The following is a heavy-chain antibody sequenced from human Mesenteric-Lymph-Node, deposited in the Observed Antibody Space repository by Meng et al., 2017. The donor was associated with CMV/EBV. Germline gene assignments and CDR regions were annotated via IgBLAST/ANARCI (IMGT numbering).Heavy chain of an antibody. CDR3: ARRGSPPALYYFDC. D-gene: IGHD6-13*01. CDR1: GFTFSGSA. J-gene: IGHJ4*02. V-gene: IGHV3-73*01. CDR2: IRSKANNYAT. Sequence: SGFTFSGSARHWVRQASGKGLEWVGRIRSKANNYATAYAASVKGRFTISRDDSKNTAYLQMNSLKTEDTAVYYCARRGSPPALYYFDCWGQGTLVTVSS.